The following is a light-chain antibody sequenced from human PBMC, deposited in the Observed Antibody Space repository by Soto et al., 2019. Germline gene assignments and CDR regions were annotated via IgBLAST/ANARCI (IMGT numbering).Light chain of an antibody. CDR3: AAWDDSLNGVYV. CDR1: SSNIGTNT. V-gene: IGLV1-44*01. CDR2: NND. Sequence: QSVLTQPPPASGTPGQRVTISCSGSSSNIGTNTVNWYLQLPGTAPQLLIYNNDQRPSGVPERFSGSKSGTSASLAISGLQSEDEANYYCAAWDDSLNGVYVFGSGTKVTGL. J-gene: IGLJ1*01.